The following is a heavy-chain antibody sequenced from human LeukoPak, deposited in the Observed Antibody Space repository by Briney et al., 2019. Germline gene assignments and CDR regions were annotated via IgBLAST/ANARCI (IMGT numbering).Heavy chain of an antibody. V-gene: IGHV3-23*01. CDR1: GFTFSSYA. CDR2: ISGSGGST. J-gene: IGHJ4*02. D-gene: IGHD6-6*01. Sequence: GGSLRLSCAASGFTFSSYAMSWVRQAPGKGLEWVSAISGSGGSTYYADSVKGRFTISRDNSKNTLYLQMNSLRAEDTAVYYCAKDLSSIAARRGRYYFDYWGQGTLVTVSS. CDR3: AKDLSSIAARRGRYYFDY.